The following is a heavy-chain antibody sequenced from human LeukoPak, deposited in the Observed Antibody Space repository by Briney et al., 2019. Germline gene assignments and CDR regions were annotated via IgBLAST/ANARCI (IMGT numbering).Heavy chain of an antibody. V-gene: IGHV3-30*03. CDR3: AREGYYGSGSPPSLYFDY. J-gene: IGHJ4*02. D-gene: IGHD3-10*01. CDR2: TSSDLNVK. Sequence: PGGSLRLSCAASGFTFSSYSMNWVRQAPGKRLEWVAVTSSDLNVKLYADSVKGRFTISRDNSRSTLYLQMNSLRPEDTAIYYCAREGYYGSGSPPSLYFDYWGQGTLVTVSS. CDR1: GFTFSSYS.